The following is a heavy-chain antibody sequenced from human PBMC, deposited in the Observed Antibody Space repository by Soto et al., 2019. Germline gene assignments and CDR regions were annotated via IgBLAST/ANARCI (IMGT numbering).Heavy chain of an antibody. CDR3: ARRYGYSFDY. V-gene: IGHV4-59*08. D-gene: IGHD1-20*01. Sequence: QVQLQESGPGLVKPSETLSLTCTVSGGSISSYYWSWIRQPPGKGLEWIGYIYYSGSTNYNPSLKXRVTISVEPSTTQFSLKLSSVTAADTAVYYCARRYGYSFDYWGQGTLVTVSS. CDR1: GGSISSYY. J-gene: IGHJ4*02. CDR2: IYYSGST.